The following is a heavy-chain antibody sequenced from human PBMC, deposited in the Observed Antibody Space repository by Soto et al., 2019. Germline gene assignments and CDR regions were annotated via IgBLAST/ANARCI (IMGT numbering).Heavy chain of an antibody. CDR1: GFSFSNYG. Sequence: EVHLLESGEGLVQPGGSLRLSCAASGFSFSNYGMTWVRQAPGKGLEWVSSVSADGQTTYYAESVRGRFTISRDSSKGTLYLQMDSLRADDTAVYYCAKEASVPSLGEFWYFDLWGRGTHVTVSS. J-gene: IGHJ2*01. D-gene: IGHD3-10*01. CDR3: AKEASVPSLGEFWYFDL. V-gene: IGHV3-23*01. CDR2: VSADGQTT.